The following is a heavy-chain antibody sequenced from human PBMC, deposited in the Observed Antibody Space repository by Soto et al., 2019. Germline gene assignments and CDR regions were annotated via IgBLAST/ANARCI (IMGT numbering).Heavy chain of an antibody. J-gene: IGHJ5*02. V-gene: IGHV3-21*01. CDR3: ARGGFKGSGWSKDWFDP. D-gene: IGHD6-19*01. CDR1: GFTFSSYS. CDR2: ISSCSSYI. Sequence: GGSLRLSCAASGFTFSSYSMNWVRQAPGKGLEWVSSISSCSSYIYYADSVKGRFTISRDNAKNSLYLQMNSLRAEDTAVYYCARGGFKGSGWSKDWFDPWGQGTLVTVSS.